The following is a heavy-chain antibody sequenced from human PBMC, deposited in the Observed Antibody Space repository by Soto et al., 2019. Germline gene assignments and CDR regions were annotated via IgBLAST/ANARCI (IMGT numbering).Heavy chain of an antibody. Sequence: SETLSLTCTVSGGSITSYYWSWIRQPPGKGLEWIANIYYSGSINYNPSLKSRVTISVGTSKNQFSLKLNSVTAADTAVYYCARGHLWLEDWAQGTLVTVSS. CDR1: GGSITSYY. V-gene: IGHV4-59*01. J-gene: IGHJ4*02. CDR2: IYYSGSI. D-gene: IGHD3-3*01. CDR3: ARGHLWLED.